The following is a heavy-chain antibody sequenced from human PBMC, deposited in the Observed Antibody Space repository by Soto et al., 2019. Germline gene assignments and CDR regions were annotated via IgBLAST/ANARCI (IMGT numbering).Heavy chain of an antibody. CDR1: GFTFSGYW. CDR3: ANCPTLYAPTYNWFDP. CDR2: ISSSGGST. V-gene: IGHV3-23*01. J-gene: IGHJ5*02. Sequence: GGSLRLSCGASGFTFSGYWMHWVRQAPGKGLEWVSAISSSGGSTYYADSVRGRFTISRDNSKKTLYLQMSRLRTEDTAVYYCANCPTLYAPTYNWFDPWGQGTLVTVSS. D-gene: IGHD2-2*01.